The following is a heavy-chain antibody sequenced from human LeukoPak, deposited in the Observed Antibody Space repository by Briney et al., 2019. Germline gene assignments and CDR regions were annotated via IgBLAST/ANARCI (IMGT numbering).Heavy chain of an antibody. CDR3: ARDLEAGGDFGMDV. CDR1: GYTFTSYG. D-gene: IGHD2-8*02. Sequence: VASVKVSCKASGYTFTSYGISWVRQAPGQGLEWMGWISAYNGNTNYAQKLQGRVTMTTDTSTSTAYMELRSLRSGDTAVYYCARDLEAGGDFGMDVWGQGTTVTVSS. CDR2: ISAYNGNT. J-gene: IGHJ6*02. V-gene: IGHV1-18*01.